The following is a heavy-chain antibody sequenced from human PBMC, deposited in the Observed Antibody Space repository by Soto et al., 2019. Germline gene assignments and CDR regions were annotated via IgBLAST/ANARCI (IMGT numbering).Heavy chain of an antibody. CDR2: ISYDGSNK. Sequence: XGSLRLSCAASGFTFSSYGMHWVRQAPGKGLEWVAGISYDGSNKYYADSVKGRFTISRDNSKNTLYLQMNSLRAEDTAVYYCAKDVFTWQQLITWFDTWGQGTLVTVSS. CDR3: AKDVFTWQQLITWFDT. V-gene: IGHV3-30*18. CDR1: GFTFSSYG. J-gene: IGHJ5*02. D-gene: IGHD6-13*01.